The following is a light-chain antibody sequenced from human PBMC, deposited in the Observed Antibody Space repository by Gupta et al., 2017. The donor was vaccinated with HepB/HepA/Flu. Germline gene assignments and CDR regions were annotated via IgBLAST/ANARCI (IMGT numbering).Light chain of an antibody. J-gene: IGLJ3*02. Sequence: SCVLTQPPSESVDPGKTASITWGGSKIGSESVHWYQQKPGQAPVLVVYDDNDRHSGIPERFSGSNSGNTATLTISRVEAGDEADYYCQVWDITSDHWVFGGGTKLTVL. CDR3: QVWDITSDHWV. V-gene: IGLV3-21*03. CDR1: KIGSES. CDR2: DDN.